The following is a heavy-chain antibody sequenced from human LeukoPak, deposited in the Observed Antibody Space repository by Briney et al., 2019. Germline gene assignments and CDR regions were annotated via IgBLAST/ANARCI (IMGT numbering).Heavy chain of an antibody. CDR2: INSDGSST. D-gene: IGHD5-18*01. CDR3: ARDRGYGYLFDY. V-gene: IGHV3-74*01. CDR1: GFTFSNAW. J-gene: IGHJ4*02. Sequence: GGSLRLSCAASGFTFSNAWMSWGRQAPGKGLVWVSRINSDGSSTSYADSVKGRFTISRDNAKNTLYLQMNSLRAEDTAVYYCARDRGYGYLFDYWGQGTLVTVSS.